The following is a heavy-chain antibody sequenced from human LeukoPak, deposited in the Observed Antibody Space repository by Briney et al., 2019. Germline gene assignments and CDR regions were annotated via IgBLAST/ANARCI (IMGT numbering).Heavy chain of an antibody. D-gene: IGHD5-18*01. CDR1: GYTFTSYY. CDR2: INPSGGST. Sequence: ASVKVSCKASGYTFTSYYIHWVRQAPGQGLEWMGLINPSGGSTNYAQKFQGRVTMTRDTSTSTVYMELSSLRSEDTAVYYCARTTEGGYTYDYFYYYYMDVWGKGTTVTISS. V-gene: IGHV1-46*01. J-gene: IGHJ6*03. CDR3: ARTTEGGYTYDYFYYYYMDV.